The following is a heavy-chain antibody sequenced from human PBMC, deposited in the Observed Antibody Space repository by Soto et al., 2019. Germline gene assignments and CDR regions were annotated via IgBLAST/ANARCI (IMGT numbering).Heavy chain of an antibody. V-gene: IGHV3-7*03. D-gene: IGHD2-15*01. Sequence: EGQLVESGGGLVQPGGSLRLSGAASGFTFSNYWMTWVRQAPGKGLEWVANIKQDGSEKYYVDSVKGRFTISRDNAKNSLYLQMNSLRAEDTAVYYCARGCSGGSCYSIWFDYWGQGTQVTVSS. CDR2: IKQDGSEK. J-gene: IGHJ4*02. CDR3: ARGCSGGSCYSIWFDY. CDR1: GFTFSNYW.